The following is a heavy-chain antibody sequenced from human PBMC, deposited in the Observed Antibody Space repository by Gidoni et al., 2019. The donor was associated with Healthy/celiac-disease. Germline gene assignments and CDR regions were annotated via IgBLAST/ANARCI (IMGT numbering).Heavy chain of an antibody. CDR2: IIPILGIA. CDR3: ARDRDCGGDCYGGYYYYMDV. D-gene: IGHD2-21*01. J-gene: IGHJ6*03. Sequence: QVQLVQSGAEVKKPGSSVKVSCKAAGGTFSSYTITWVRQAPGQGLEWMGRIIPILGIANYAQKFQGRVTITADKSTSTAYMELSSLRSEDTAVYYCARDRDCGGDCYGGYYYYMDVWGKGTTVTVSS. V-gene: IGHV1-69*08. CDR1: GGTFSSYT.